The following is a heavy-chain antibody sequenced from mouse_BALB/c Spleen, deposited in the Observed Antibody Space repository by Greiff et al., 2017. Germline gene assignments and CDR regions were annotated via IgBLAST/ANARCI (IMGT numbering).Heavy chain of an antibody. V-gene: IGHV3-8*02. D-gene: IGHD2-4*01. Sequence: EVKLQESGPSLVKPSQTLSLTCSVTGDSITSGYWNWIRKFPGNKLEYMGYISYSGSTYYNPSLKSRISITRDTSKNQYYLQLNSVTTEDTATYYCARSVTMITASDYWGQGTTLTVSS. J-gene: IGHJ2*01. CDR2: ISYSGST. CDR1: GDSITSGY. CDR3: ARSVTMITASDY.